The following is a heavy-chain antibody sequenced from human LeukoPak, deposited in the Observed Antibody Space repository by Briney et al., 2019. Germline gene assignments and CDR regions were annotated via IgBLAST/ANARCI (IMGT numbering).Heavy chain of an antibody. Sequence: GGSLRLSCAASGFTFSSYWMSWVRQAPGKGLEWVANIKQDGSDKYYVDSVKGRFTISRDNAKNLLYLQMNSLRAEDSAVYYCARDPGIQFWSDAFDIWGQGTMVTVSS. D-gene: IGHD5-18*01. CDR2: IKQDGSDK. CDR3: ARDPGIQFWSDAFDI. CDR1: GFTFSSYW. J-gene: IGHJ3*02. V-gene: IGHV3-7*01.